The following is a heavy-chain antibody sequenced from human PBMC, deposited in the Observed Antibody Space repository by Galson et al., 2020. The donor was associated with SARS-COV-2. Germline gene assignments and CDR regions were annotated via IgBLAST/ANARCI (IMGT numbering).Heavy chain of an antibody. Sequence: GGSLRLSCAASGFIFSNYAMTWVRQAPGKGLEWVSSISGSGDGTYYADSVKGRFTISRDRSKNTLLLQMNSLRLEDTAVYYCAKYVGAARGFDVWVHGTMVTVSS. D-gene: IGHD1-26*01. V-gene: IGHV3-23*01. CDR2: ISGSGDGT. J-gene: IGHJ3*01. CDR3: AKYVGAARGFDV. CDR1: GFIFSNYA.